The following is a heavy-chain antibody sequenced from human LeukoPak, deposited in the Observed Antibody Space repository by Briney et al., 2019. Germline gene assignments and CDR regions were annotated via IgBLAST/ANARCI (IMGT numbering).Heavy chain of an antibody. CDR1: GFTFSSYS. D-gene: IGHD4-17*01. CDR2: ISSSSSYI. CDR3: ARDLMVPTTVTPGYMDV. J-gene: IGHJ6*03. Sequence: GGSLRLSCAASGFTFSSYSMNWVRQAPGKGLKWVSSISSSSSYIYYADSVKGRFTITRDNAKNSLYLQMNSLRAEDTAVYYCARDLMVPTTVTPGYMDVWGKGTTVTVSS. V-gene: IGHV3-21*01.